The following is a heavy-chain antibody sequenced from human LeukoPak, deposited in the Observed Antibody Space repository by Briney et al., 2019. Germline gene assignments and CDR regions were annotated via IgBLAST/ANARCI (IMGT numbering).Heavy chain of an antibody. CDR3: ARGDTSRDPLYVALDI. J-gene: IGHJ3*02. V-gene: IGHV3-21*01. D-gene: IGHD2-2*01. CDR1: GFTFSSYN. CDR2: ISYRNSYI. Sequence: GGSLRLSCVASGFTFSSYNMIWVRQAPGKGLEWVSSISYRNSYIYYADSVKGRFTISTDNAKNSLYLQMTSLRAEDTAVYYCARGDTSRDPLYVALDIWGQGTMVTVSS.